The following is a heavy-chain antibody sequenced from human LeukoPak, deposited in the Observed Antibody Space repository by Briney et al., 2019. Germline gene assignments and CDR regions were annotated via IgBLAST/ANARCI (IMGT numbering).Heavy chain of an antibody. D-gene: IGHD3-16*02. CDR2: INPNSGGT. V-gene: IGHV1-2*02. CDR1: GYTFTGYY. CDR3: ARELSMYYDYVWGSYRSHGY. Sequence: ASVKVSCKASGYTFTGYYMHWVRQAPGQGLEWIGWINPNSGGTNYAQKFQGRVTMTRDTSISTAYMELSRLRSDDTAVYYCARELSMYYDYVWGSYRSHGYWGQGTLVTVSS. J-gene: IGHJ4*02.